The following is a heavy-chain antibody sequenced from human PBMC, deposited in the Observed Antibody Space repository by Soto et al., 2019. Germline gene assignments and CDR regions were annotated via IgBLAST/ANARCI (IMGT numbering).Heavy chain of an antibody. CDR3: ARGRITFGGVILDPYYYYTDV. CDR1: GYTFTSYD. V-gene: IGHV1-8*01. J-gene: IGHJ6*03. CDR2: MNPNSGNT. D-gene: IGHD3-16*01. Sequence: ASVKVSCKASGYTFTSYDINWVRQATGQGLEWMGWMNPNSGNTGYAQKFQGRVTMTRNTSISTAYMELSSLRSEDTAVYYCARGRITFGGVILDPYYYYTDVWGKGTTVTVS.